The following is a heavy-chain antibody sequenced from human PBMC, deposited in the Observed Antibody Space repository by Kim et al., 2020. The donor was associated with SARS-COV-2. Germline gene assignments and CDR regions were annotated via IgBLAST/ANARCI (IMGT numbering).Heavy chain of an antibody. CDR3: ARDQGYCSSTSCSGYYYYGMDV. CDR2: IWYDGSNK. D-gene: IGHD2-2*01. Sequence: GGSLRLSCAASGFTFSSYGMHWVRQAPGKGLEWVAVIWYDGSNKYYADSVKGRFTISRDNSKNTLYLQMNSLRAEDTAVYYCARDQGYCSSTSCSGYYYYGMDVWGQGTTVTVSS. V-gene: IGHV3-33*01. CDR1: GFTFSSYG. J-gene: IGHJ6*02.